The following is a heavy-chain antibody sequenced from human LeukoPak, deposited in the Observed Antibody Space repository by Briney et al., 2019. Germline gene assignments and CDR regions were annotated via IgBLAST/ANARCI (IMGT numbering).Heavy chain of an antibody. J-gene: IGHJ4*02. CDR2: ISGSGGST. CDR1: GFTFNHYT. CDR3: AKDRGYYDSSGYYLSYFDY. V-gene: IGHV3-23*01. Sequence: GGSLRLSCAASGFTFNHYTMSWVRQAPGKGLEWVSAISGSGGSTYYADSVKGRFTISRDNSKNTLYLQMNSLRAEDTAVYYCAKDRGYYDSSGYYLSYFDYWGQGTLVTVSS. D-gene: IGHD3-22*01.